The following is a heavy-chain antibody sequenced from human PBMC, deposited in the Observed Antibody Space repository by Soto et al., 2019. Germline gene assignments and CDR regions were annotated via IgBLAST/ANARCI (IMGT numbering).Heavy chain of an antibody. CDR1: GGTFSSYT. CDR2: IIPILGIA. CDR3: ARERATITAGTHYYGMDV. V-gene: IGHV1-69*02. J-gene: IGHJ6*02. Sequence: SVKVSCKASGGTFSSYTISWVRQAPGQGLEWMGRIIPILGIANYAQKFQGRVTITADKSTSTAYMELSSLRSEDTAVYYCARERATITAGTHYYGMDVWGQGTTVTVSS. D-gene: IGHD5-12*01.